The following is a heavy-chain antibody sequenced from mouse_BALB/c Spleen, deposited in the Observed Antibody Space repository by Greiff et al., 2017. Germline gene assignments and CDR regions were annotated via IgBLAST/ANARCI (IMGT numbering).Heavy chain of an antibody. CDR2: ISYSGST. CDR1: GYSITSDYA. J-gene: IGHJ3*01. CDR3: ARSYYGYGFAY. Sequence: EVQLVESGPGLVKPSQSLSLTCTVTGYSITSDYAWNWIRQFPGNKLEWMGYISYSGSTSYNPSLKSRISITRDTSKNQFFLQLNSVTTEDTATYYCARSYYGYGFAYWGQGTLVTVSA. D-gene: IGHD1-2*01. V-gene: IGHV3-2*02.